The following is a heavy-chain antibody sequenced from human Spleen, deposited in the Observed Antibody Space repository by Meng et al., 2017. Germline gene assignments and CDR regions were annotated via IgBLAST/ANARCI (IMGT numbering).Heavy chain of an antibody. J-gene: IGHJ4*02. D-gene: IGHD4-11*01. CDR2: INHSGST. V-gene: IGHV4-34*01. CDR3: ARGPTTMAHDFDY. CDR1: GGVFSDYY. Sequence: QLQPWGEGLLKPSETLSLTWVVLGGVFSDYYWSWIRQPPGKGLEWIGEINHSGSTNYNPSLESRATISVDTSQNNLSLKLSSVTAADSAVYYCARGPTTMAHDFDYWGQGTLVTVSS.